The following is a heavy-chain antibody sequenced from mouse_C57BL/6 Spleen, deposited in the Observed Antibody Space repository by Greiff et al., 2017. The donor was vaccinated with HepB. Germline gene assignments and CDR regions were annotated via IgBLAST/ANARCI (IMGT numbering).Heavy chain of an antibody. J-gene: IGHJ3*01. CDR3: ARGYYYGSSYGDWFAY. D-gene: IGHD1-1*01. Sequence: DVKLQESGPGLVKPSQSLSLTCSVTGYSITSGYYWNWIRQFPGNKLEWMGYISYDGSNNYNPSLKNRISITRDTSKNQFFLKLNSVTTEDTATYYCARGYYYGSSYGDWFAYWGQGTLVTVSA. CDR1: GYSITSGYY. V-gene: IGHV3-6*01. CDR2: ISYDGSN.